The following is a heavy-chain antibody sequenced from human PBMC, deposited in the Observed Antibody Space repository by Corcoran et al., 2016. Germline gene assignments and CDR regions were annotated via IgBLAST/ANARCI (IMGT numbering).Heavy chain of an antibody. D-gene: IGHD2-2*01. J-gene: IGHJ6*02. Sequence: QVQLVESGGGVVQPGRSLRLSCAASGFTFSSYGMHWVRQAPGKGLEWVAVISYDGSNKYYADSVKGRFTISRDNSKNTLYLQMNSLRAEDTVVYYCAKDREIRNGPSGYCSSTSCSYYYYGMDVWGQGTTVTVSS. CDR2: ISYDGSNK. CDR1: GFTFSSYG. V-gene: IGHV3-30*18. CDR3: AKDREIRNGPSGYCSSTSCSYYYYGMDV.